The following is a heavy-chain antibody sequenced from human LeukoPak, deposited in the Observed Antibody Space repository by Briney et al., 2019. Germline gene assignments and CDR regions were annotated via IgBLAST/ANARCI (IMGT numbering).Heavy chain of an antibody. CDR3: AREGPFGSSWLDY. J-gene: IGHJ4*02. CDR2: ISSDGGST. D-gene: IGHD6-13*01. Sequence: PGGSLRLSCAASGFTFSSYAIHWVRQAPGKGLEYVSAISSDGGSTYYANSVKGRSTISRDNSKNTLYLQMGSLRGEDMAVYYCAREGPFGSSWLDYWGQGTLVTVSS. CDR1: GFTFSSYA. V-gene: IGHV3-64*01.